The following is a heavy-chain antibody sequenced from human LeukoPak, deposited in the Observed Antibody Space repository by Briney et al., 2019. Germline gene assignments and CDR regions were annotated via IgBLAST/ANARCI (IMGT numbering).Heavy chain of an antibody. CDR2: ISGSGGST. J-gene: IGHJ6*02. Sequence: GGSLRLSCAASGFTFTNYAMSWVRQAPGKGLEWVSTISGSGGSTYYADSVKGRFTISRDNSKNTLYLQMNSLRAEDTAVYYCARGHYYDSSGYYSYYYYYGMDVWGQGTTVTVSS. D-gene: IGHD3-22*01. CDR1: GFTFTNYA. V-gene: IGHV3-23*01. CDR3: ARGHYYDSSGYYSYYYYYGMDV.